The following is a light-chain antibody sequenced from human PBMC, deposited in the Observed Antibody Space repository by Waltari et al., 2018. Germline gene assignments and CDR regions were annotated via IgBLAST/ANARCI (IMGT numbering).Light chain of an antibody. CDR3: QQYGSSPRT. Sequence: EIVLTQSLGTLSLSPGERATLLFSASQSVSSSYLDWYQQKPGQAPRLLIYGASSRPTGIPDRFSGSESGTDFTLTISRLEPEDFAVYYCQQYGSSPRTFGQGTKVEIK. V-gene: IGKV3-20*01. CDR2: GAS. J-gene: IGKJ1*01. CDR1: QSVSSSY.